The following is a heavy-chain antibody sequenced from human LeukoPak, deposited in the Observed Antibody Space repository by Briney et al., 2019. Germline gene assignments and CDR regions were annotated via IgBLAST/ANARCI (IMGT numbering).Heavy chain of an antibody. CDR3: ARGRGDSSSPFDY. CDR1: GGSISNYY. J-gene: IGHJ4*02. D-gene: IGHD6-13*01. Sequence: SETLSLTCTDSGGSISNYYWSWIRPPPGKGLEWLGCIYYNGSTNYNPSLKSRVTIPLEESKNQFSLRLRAVPAADTAVYYCARGRGDSSSPFDYWGQGTLVTVSS. CDR2: IYYNGST. V-gene: IGHV4-59*01.